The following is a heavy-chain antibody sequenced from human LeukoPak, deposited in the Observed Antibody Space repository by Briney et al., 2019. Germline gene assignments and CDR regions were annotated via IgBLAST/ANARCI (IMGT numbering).Heavy chain of an antibody. Sequence: GRSLRLSCAASGFTFSTCAMRWVRQAPGKGLEWVAIVSYDVNTKYYADSVKGRFTISRDNSENTLYLEMDSLRAEDTAVYFCARRPTCSGGTCYGLDVWGKGTTVTVSS. D-gene: IGHD2-15*01. CDR3: ARRPTCSGGTCYGLDV. CDR2: VSYDVNTK. CDR1: GFTFSTCA. J-gene: IGHJ6*04. V-gene: IGHV3-30-3*01.